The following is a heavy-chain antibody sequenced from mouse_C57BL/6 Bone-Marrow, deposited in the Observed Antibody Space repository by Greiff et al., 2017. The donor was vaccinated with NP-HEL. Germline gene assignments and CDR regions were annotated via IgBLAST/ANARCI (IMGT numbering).Heavy chain of an antibody. CDR2: IDPSDIYT. Sequence: VQLQQPGAELVRPGTSVKLSCKASGYTFTSYWMHWVKQRPGQGLEWIGVIDPSDIYTNYNQKFKGKATLTVDTSSSTAYMQLSSLTSEDSAVYYCAREGLYYGNYVGYYAMDYWGQGTSVTVSS. CDR1: GYTFTSYW. J-gene: IGHJ4*01. V-gene: IGHV1-59*01. CDR3: AREGLYYGNYVGYYAMDY. D-gene: IGHD2-1*01.